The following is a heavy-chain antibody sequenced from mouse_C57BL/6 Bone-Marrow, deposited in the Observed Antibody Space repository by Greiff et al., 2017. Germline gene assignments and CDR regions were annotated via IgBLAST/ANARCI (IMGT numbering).Heavy chain of an antibody. Sequence: VQGVESGAELARPGASVKLSCKASGYTFTSYGISWVKQRTGQGLEWIGEIYPRSGNTYYNEKFKGKATLTADKSSSTAYMELRSLTSEDSAVYFCARFTTVVEVRFAYWGQGTLVTVSA. CDR1: GYTFTSYG. V-gene: IGHV1-81*01. J-gene: IGHJ3*01. CDR3: ARFTTVVEVRFAY. D-gene: IGHD1-1*01. CDR2: IYPRSGNT.